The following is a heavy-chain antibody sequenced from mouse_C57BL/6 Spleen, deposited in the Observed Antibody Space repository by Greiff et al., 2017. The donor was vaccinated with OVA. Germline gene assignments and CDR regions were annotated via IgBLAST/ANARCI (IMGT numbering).Heavy chain of an antibody. V-gene: IGHV5-16*01. D-gene: IGHD1-1*01. CDR3: ARDQGTTVVAKGYFEV. CDR1: GFTLSDYY. J-gene: IGHJ1*03. Sequence: VQLKESEGGLVQPGRSMKLSCTASGFTLSDYYMAWVRQVPEKGLEWVANINFDGSSTYYLDSLKSRFIISRDNAKNILYLQMSSLKSQDTATYYCARDQGTTVVAKGYFEVWGTGTTVTVSS. CDR2: INFDGSST.